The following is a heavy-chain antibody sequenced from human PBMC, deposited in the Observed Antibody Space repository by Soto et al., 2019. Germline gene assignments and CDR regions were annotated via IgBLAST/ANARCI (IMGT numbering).Heavy chain of an antibody. V-gene: IGHV3-43*01. CDR2: TSWDGGST. D-gene: IGHD3-22*01. CDR3: ARGTLYYHSAGYYPDFDN. Sequence: GGSLILSCASSGFTFEYYPMHWVRQAPGKGLEWVSLTSWDGGSTHCADSERGRFAISRDNSKNALVVQMNNLSTEDTALYYCARGTLYYHSAGYYPDFDNWGQGTLVTVSS. J-gene: IGHJ4*01. CDR1: GFTFEYYP.